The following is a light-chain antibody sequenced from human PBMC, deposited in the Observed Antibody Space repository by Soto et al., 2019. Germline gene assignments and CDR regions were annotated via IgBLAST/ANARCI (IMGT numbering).Light chain of an antibody. CDR3: QQYNNWPQS. Sequence: EIVMTQSPATLSVSPGEGATLFCRASQSVRSNLAWYHQKPGQAPRLLIYRASTRATGIPARFSGSGSGTEFTLTIRSLQSEDFAVYYCQQYNNWPQSFGQGTKLEIK. CDR2: RAS. V-gene: IGKV3-15*01. J-gene: IGKJ2*03. CDR1: QSVRSN.